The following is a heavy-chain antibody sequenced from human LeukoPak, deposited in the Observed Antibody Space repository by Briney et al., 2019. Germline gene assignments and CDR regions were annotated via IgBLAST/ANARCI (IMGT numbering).Heavy chain of an antibody. CDR1: GYTFTSYY. Sequence: GASVKVSCKASGYTFTSYYMHWVRQAPGQGLEWMGIINPSGGSTSYAQKFQGRVTMTRDTSTSTVYMELSSLRSEDTAVYYCAREGTVGATFLPNWFDPWGQGTLVTVSS. V-gene: IGHV1-46*01. J-gene: IGHJ5*02. D-gene: IGHD1-26*01. CDR3: AREGTVGATFLPNWFDP. CDR2: INPSGGST.